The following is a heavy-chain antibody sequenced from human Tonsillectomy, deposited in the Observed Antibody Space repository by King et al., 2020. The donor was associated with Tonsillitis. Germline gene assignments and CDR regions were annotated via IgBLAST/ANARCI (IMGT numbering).Heavy chain of an antibody. J-gene: IGHJ2*01. CDR2: IYISGTT. CDR1: GGSISNHY. D-gene: IGHD3/OR15-3a*01. Sequence: QLQESGPGLVKPSETLSLTCTVSGGSISNHYWSWIRQSAGKGLEWIGRIYISGTTNYNPSLKSRVTMSVDTSKNQFSLRLTSVTAADTAVYYCARGGGLGWYFDLWGRGTLVTVSS. CDR3: ARGGGLGWYFDL. V-gene: IGHV4-4*07.